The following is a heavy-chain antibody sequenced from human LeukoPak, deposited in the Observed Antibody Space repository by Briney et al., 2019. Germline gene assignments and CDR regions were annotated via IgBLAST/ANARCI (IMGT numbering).Heavy chain of an antibody. Sequence: SETLSLTCAVYGGSFSGYYWSWIRQPPGKGLEWIGEINHSGSTNYNPSPKSRVTISVDTSKNQFSLKLSSVTAADTAVYYCARGPPNRGYSGYVWDYWGQGTLVTVSS. CDR1: GGSFSGYY. V-gene: IGHV4-34*01. J-gene: IGHJ4*02. CDR2: INHSGST. D-gene: IGHD5-12*01. CDR3: ARGPPNRGYSGYVWDY.